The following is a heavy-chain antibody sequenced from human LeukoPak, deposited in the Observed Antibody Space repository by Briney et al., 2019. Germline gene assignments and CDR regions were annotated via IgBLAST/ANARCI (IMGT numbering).Heavy chain of an antibody. CDR3: AREYSSSSPVIDY. Sequence: SETLSLTCTVSGYSISSGYYWGWIRQPPGKGLEWIGSIYYSGSTYYNPSLKSRVTISVDTSKNQFSLKLSSVTAADTAVYYCAREYSSSSPVIDYWGQGTLVTVSS. J-gene: IGHJ4*02. V-gene: IGHV4-38-2*02. CDR1: GYSISSGYY. D-gene: IGHD6-6*01. CDR2: IYYSGST.